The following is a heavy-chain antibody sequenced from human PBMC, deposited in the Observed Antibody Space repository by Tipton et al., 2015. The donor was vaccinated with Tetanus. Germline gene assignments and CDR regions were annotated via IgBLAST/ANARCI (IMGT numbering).Heavy chain of an antibody. CDR3: ARHQSGYFTPFDY. CDR1: GDSVSSGSHH. D-gene: IGHD3-3*01. J-gene: IGHJ4*02. Sequence: TLSLTCTVSGDSVSSGSHHWTWIRQPPGKGLEWIGYLYNSGSTHFNPSLKSRVSISVDTSKNQFSLKLSSVTAADTAVYYCARHQSGYFTPFDYWGQGNLVTVSS. CDR2: LYNSGST. V-gene: IGHV4-61*01.